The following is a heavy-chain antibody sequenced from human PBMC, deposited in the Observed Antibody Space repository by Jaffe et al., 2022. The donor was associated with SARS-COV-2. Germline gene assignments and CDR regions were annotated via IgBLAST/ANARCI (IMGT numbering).Heavy chain of an antibody. CDR3: ARVGAVAAWGYFDY. V-gene: IGHV4-59*01. CDR1: GGSISSYY. CDR2: IYYSGST. Sequence: QVQLQESGPGLVKPSETLSLTCTVSGGSISSYYWSWIRQPPGKGLEWIGYIYYSGSTNYNPSLKSRVTISVDTSKNQFSLKLSSVTAADTAVYYCARVGAVAAWGYFDYWGQGTLVTVSS. J-gene: IGHJ4*02. D-gene: IGHD6-19*01.